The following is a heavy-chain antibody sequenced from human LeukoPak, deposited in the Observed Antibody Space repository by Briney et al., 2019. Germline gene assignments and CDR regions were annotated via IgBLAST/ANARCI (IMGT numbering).Heavy chain of an antibody. D-gene: IGHD7-27*01. V-gene: IGHV4-34*01. J-gene: IGHJ4*02. CDR1: GGSFSGYY. CDR2: INHSGST. Sequence: SETLSLTCAVYGGSFSGYYWSWIRQPPGKGLEWIGEINHSGSTNYNPSLKSRVTISVDTSKNQFSRKLSSVTAADTAVYYCARVGRWNNQLGTLTRSRYYFDYWGQGTLVTVSS. CDR3: ARVGRWNNQLGTLTRSRYYFDY.